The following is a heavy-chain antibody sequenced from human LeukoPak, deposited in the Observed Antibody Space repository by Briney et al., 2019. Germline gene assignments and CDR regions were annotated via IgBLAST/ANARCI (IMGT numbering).Heavy chain of an antibody. V-gene: IGHV1-3*01. CDR2: INAGNGNT. Sequence: GASVAVSCKASGYTFTSYAMHWVRQAPGQRLEWMGWINAGNGNTNYAQNFQGRVTMTRDTSISTAYMELSRLRSDDTAVYYCATTSGYFYYWGQGTLVTVSS. J-gene: IGHJ4*02. D-gene: IGHD1-26*01. CDR1: GYTFTSYA. CDR3: ATTSGYFYY.